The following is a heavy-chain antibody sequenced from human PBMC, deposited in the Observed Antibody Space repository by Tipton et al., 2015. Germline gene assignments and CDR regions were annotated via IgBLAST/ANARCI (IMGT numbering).Heavy chain of an antibody. Sequence: SLRLSCAASGFNFDDYAMHWVRQPPGKGLEWVSGIFWTSGIVDYADSVKGRFTVSRDNSKNALHLQMNSLRDEDTAMYYCASGGHECSGTSCNFWWGQGTLVTVSS. D-gene: IGHD2-2*01. CDR3: ASGGHECSGTSCNFW. V-gene: IGHV3-9*01. J-gene: IGHJ4*02. CDR1: GFNFDDYA. CDR2: IFWTSGIV.